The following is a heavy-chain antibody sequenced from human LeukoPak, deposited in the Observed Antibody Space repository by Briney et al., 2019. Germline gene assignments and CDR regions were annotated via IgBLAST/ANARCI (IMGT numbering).Heavy chain of an antibody. CDR1: GGTFSSYA. V-gene: IGHV1-69*04. Sequence: SVKVSCKASGGTFSSYAISWVRQAPGQGLEWMGRIIPILGIANYAQKFQGRVTITADKSTSTAYMELSSLRSEDTAVYYCARDLSLAGLGIAAADTTGFDPWGQGTLVTVSS. D-gene: IGHD6-13*01. CDR3: ARDLSLAGLGIAAADTTGFDP. CDR2: IIPILGIA. J-gene: IGHJ5*02.